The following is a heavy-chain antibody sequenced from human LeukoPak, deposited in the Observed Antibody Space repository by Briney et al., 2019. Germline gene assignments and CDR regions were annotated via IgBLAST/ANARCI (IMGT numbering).Heavy chain of an antibody. CDR3: ARRTSNPVGAIDY. CDR2: ISYSGT. J-gene: IGHJ4*02. Sequence: SETLSLTCTVSGGSISISSYYWGWIRQPPGRGLEWIGSISYSGTYYNPSLKSRLTISVDTSKDHSSLNLRSVTAADTAVYYCARRTSNPVGAIDYWGQGTLVTVSS. D-gene: IGHD1-26*01. CDR1: GGSISISSYY. V-gene: IGHV4-39*01.